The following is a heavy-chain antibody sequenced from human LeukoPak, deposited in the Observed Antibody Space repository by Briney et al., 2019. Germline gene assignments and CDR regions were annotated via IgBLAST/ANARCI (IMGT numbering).Heavy chain of an antibody. V-gene: IGHV1-69*05. CDR3: ARGEGRGFLEWFPDL. D-gene: IGHD3-3*01. Sequence: SVKVSCKASGGTFSSYAISWVRQAPGQGLEWMGGIIPIFGTANYAQKFQGRVTITTDESTSTAYMELSSLRSEDTAVYYCARGEGRGFLEWFPDLWGRGTLVTVSS. J-gene: IGHJ2*01. CDR2: IIPIFGTA. CDR1: GGTFSSYA.